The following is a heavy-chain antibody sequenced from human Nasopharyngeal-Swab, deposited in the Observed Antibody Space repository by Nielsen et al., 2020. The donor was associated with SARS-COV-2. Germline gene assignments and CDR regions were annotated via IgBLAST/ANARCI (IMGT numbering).Heavy chain of an antibody. V-gene: IGHV4-34*01. CDR3: ARIVVVVPAASFRGFDP. D-gene: IGHD2-2*01. J-gene: IGHJ5*02. CDR2: INHSGST. Sequence: WIRQPPGKGLEWIGEINHSGSTNYNPSLKSRVTISVDTSKNQFSLKLSSVTAADTAVYYCARIVVVVPAASFRGFDPWGQGTLVTVSS.